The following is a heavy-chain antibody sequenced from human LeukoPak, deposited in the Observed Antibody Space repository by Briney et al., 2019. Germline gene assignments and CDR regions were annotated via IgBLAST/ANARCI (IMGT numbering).Heavy chain of an antibody. D-gene: IGHD4-11*01. CDR2: ISYDGSNK. CDR3: ARERKRGLPYHDAFDI. J-gene: IGHJ3*02. V-gene: IGHV3-30-3*01. CDR1: GFTFSSYA. Sequence: GGSLRLSCAASGFTFSSYAMHWVRQAPGKGLEWVAVISYDGSNKYYADSVKGRFTISRDNSKNTLYLQMNSLRAEDTAVYYCARERKRGLPYHDAFDIWGLGTMVTVSS.